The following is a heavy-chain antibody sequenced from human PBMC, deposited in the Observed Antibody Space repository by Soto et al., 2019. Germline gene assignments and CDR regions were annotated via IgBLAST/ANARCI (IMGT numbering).Heavy chain of an antibody. Sequence: QVHLVESGGGVVQPGGSLRLSCAASGFTFSNFAMQWVRQAPGKGLEWVAVTSYDGKNKDYADSVKGRFTISRDNSKNALFLQMNSLRPEDTAVYYCARERAIAATGTFYYWGQGTLVTVSS. J-gene: IGHJ4*02. D-gene: IGHD6-13*01. CDR3: ARERAIAATGTFYY. CDR1: GFTFSNFA. CDR2: TSYDGKNK. V-gene: IGHV3-30*04.